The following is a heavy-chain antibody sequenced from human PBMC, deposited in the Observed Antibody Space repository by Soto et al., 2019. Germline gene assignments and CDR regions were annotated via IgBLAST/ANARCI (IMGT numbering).Heavy chain of an antibody. J-gene: IGHJ5*02. V-gene: IGHV1-69*12. CDR3: ARDRGVVVVVAATGWFDP. Sequence: QVQLVQSGAEVKKPGSSVKVSCKASGGTFSSYAISWVRQAPGQGLEWMGGIIPIFGTANYAQKFQGRVTMTGDXXTXTXXMELSSLRSEDTAVYYCARDRGVVVVVAATGWFDPWGQGALVTVSS. CDR2: IIPIFGTA. D-gene: IGHD2-15*01. CDR1: GGTFSSYA.